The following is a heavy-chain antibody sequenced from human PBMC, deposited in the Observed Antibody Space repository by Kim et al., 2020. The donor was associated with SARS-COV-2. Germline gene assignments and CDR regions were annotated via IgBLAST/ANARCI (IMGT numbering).Heavy chain of an antibody. Sequence: ASVKVSCKASGYTFTNYAIHWVRQAPGQGLEWMGWINTDTRNPGYARAFTGRCVFSLDTSVSTAYLQISSLQAEDSAVYFCARDGGSGWYSLNWGQGTLVTVSS. J-gene: IGHJ4*02. V-gene: IGHV7-4-1*02. CDR2: INTDTRNP. CDR1: GYTFTNYA. CDR3: ARDGGSGWYSLN. D-gene: IGHD6-19*01.